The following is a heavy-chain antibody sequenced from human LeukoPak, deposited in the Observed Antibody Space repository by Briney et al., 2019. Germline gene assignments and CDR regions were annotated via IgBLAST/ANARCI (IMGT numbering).Heavy chain of an antibody. V-gene: IGHV4-39*01. CDR3: ARQGYDSTGTGGAFDI. D-gene: IGHD3-22*01. CDR1: GGSISSSSYY. J-gene: IGHJ3*02. CDR2: IYYSGST. Sequence: SETLSLTCTVSGGSISSSSYYWGWIRQPPGKGLEWIGSIYYSGSTYYNPSLKSRVTISVDTSKNQFSLKLSSVTAADTAVYYCARQGYDSTGTGGAFDIWGQGTMVTVSS.